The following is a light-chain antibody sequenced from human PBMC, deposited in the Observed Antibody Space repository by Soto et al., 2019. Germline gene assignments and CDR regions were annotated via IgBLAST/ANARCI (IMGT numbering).Light chain of an antibody. V-gene: IGKV1-9*01. CDR1: QGLNSX. CDR2: ATS. CDR3: QQLNSYPVT. J-gene: IGKJ4*01. Sequence: DIQLTQSPSFLSASVGDRVTITCRASQGLNSXFAWYQQKPGKAPKLLLYATSTLQSVFPSRFSGSGXGAEXTLTITSLQPEDIATYYCQQLNSYPVTFGGGTKVEIK.